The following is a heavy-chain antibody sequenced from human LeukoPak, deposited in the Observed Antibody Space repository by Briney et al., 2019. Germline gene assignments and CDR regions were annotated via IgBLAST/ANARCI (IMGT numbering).Heavy chain of an antibody. CDR2: ISANGAKT. V-gene: IGHV3-23*01. CDR3: VKDPLDN. J-gene: IGHJ4*02. Sequence: GGSLRLSCAASGFSFNICAMIWVRQAPGKGLEWVSGISANGAKTYNGDNVKGRVIISRDNFRNTVYLHMNGLRAEDTAIYCCVKDPLDNWGQGTLVTVSS. CDR1: GFSFNICA.